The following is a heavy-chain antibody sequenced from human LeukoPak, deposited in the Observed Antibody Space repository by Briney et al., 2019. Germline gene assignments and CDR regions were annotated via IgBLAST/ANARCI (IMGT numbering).Heavy chain of an antibody. J-gene: IGHJ4*02. CDR1: AFTFSSYA. D-gene: IGHD3-22*01. V-gene: IGHV3-23*01. Sequence: HPGGSLRLSCAASAFTFSSYAMSWVRQAPGKGLEWVSAISGSGGSTYYADSVKGRFTISRDNSKNTLYLQMNSLRAEDTAVYYCATQHATRNYYDSSGYAYYFDYWGQGTLVTVSS. CDR2: ISGSGGST. CDR3: ATQHATRNYYDSSGYAYYFDY.